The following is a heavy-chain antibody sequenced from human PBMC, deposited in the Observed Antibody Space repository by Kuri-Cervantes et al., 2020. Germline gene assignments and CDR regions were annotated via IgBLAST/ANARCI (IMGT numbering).Heavy chain of an antibody. CDR3: ARDNGYGGNYYYYYYGMDV. Sequence: ASVKVSCKASGYTFTGYYMHWVRQAPGQGLEWMGWINPNSGGTNYAQKFQGRVTMTRDTSISTAYMELRSLRSDDTAVYYCARDNGYGGNYYYYYYGMDVWGQGTTVTVSS. D-gene: IGHD4-23*01. J-gene: IGHJ6*02. V-gene: IGHV1-2*02. CDR1: GYTFTGYY. CDR2: INPNSGGT.